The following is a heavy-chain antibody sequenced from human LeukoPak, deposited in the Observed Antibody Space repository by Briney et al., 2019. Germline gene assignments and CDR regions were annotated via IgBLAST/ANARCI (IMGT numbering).Heavy chain of an antibody. CDR2: ISYDGSNK. CDR3: AKDRAGSWAIDY. Sequence: GGSLRLSCAASGFTFSTYNMHGVRQAPGKGLEWVAVISYDGSNKYYADSVKGRFTISRDDSKNTLYLEVNSLNAEDTAVYYCAKDRAGSWAIDYWGQGTLVTVSS. J-gene: IGHJ4*02. CDR1: GFTFSTYN. V-gene: IGHV3-30*18. D-gene: IGHD6-13*01.